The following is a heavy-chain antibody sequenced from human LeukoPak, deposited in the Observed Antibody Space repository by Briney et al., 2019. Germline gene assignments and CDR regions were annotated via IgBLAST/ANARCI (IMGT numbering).Heavy chain of an antibody. CDR3: ARGVAPAHFDP. D-gene: IGHD5-12*01. CDR1: GYTFSSYD. J-gene: IGHJ5*02. CDR2: MNPNSGNT. Sequence: ASVKVSCKASGYTFSSYDINWVRQATGQGLEWMGWMNPNSGNTGYAQKFQDRVTMTRNTSISTAYMELSSLRSEDTAVYYCARGVAPAHFDPWGQGTLVTVSS. V-gene: IGHV1-8*01.